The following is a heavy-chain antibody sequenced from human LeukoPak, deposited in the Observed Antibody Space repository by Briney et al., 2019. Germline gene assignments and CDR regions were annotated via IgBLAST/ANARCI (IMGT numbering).Heavy chain of an antibody. D-gene: IGHD3-10*01. CDR3: AREWNKYGSGSYFKL. V-gene: IGHV1-2*02. CDR1: GYTFTAYY. J-gene: IGHJ4*02. Sequence: ASVKVSCKASGYTFTAYYLHWVRQAPGQGLEWMGWISTISGSTNFAQKFKGRVTMTRDTSIATAYMDLTTLRSDDTAVYYCAREWNKYGSGSYFKLWGQGTLVAVSS. CDR2: ISTISGST.